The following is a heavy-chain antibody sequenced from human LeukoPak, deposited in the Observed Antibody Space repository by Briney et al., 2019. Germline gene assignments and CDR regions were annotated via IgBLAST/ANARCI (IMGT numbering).Heavy chain of an antibody. CDR3: ARGDKKENLSGPSGYFDP. Sequence: ASVKVSCKASGYIFTVYYIHWVRQAPGQGLEWMGWINPKTGGTSFAQKFQGRVTMTRDTSLSTAYMELSSLRSDDTAVYYCARGDKKENLSGPSGYFDPWGQGSLVTVSS. J-gene: IGHJ5*02. CDR1: GYIFTVYY. CDR2: INPKTGGT. V-gene: IGHV1-2*02. D-gene: IGHD3-10*01.